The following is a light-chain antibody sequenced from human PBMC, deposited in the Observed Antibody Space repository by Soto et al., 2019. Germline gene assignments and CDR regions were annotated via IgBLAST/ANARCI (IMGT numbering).Light chain of an antibody. CDR1: STDVSASNN. CDR3: CSYAVTFYV. Sequence: QSALTQPRSVSGSHGQSVTISCTGTSTDVSASNNVSWYQQLPGRAPKLMIYDVSERPSGVPDRFSGSKSGNTASLTISGLQADDEADYYCCSYAVTFYVFGTGTKVTVL. CDR2: DVS. V-gene: IGLV2-11*01. J-gene: IGLJ1*01.